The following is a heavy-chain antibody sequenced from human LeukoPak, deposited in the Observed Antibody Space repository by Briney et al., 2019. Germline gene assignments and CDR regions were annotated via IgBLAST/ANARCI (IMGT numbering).Heavy chain of an antibody. CDR1: GFTFSSYV. CDR2: ISYDGSNK. CDR3: AGGGEYCSSTRCPAGMHY. V-gene: IGHV3-30-3*01. Sequence: PGGSLRLSCAASGFTFSSYVMHWVRQAPGKGLEWVAVISYDGSNKYYADSVKGRFTISRDNSKNALYLQLNSLRVEDTAVYYCAGGGEYCSSTRCPAGMHYWGQGTLVTVSS. D-gene: IGHD2-2*01. J-gene: IGHJ4*02.